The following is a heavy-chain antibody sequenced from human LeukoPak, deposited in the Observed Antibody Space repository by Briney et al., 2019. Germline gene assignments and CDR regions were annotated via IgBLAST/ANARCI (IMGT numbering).Heavy chain of an antibody. J-gene: IGHJ4*02. CDR1: GYTFTNYG. CDR2: ISAYDGNT. V-gene: IGHV1-18*01. Sequence: VASVKVSCKASGYTFTNYGFSWVRQAPGQGLEWMGWISAYDGNTNYAQKVHDRVTMTTDSSTSTAYMELRSLRSDDTAVYYCAKMGASSGYSPIDYWGQGTLVTVSS. CDR3: AKMGASSGYSPIDY. D-gene: IGHD3-22*01.